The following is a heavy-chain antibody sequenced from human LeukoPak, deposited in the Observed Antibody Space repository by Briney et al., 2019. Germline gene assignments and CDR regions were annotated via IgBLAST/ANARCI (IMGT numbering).Heavy chain of an antibody. CDR2: INYSGST. CDR3: GRLRPTVVRGVISPSYSDTSGPIGR. CDR1: GGSFSGYY. D-gene: IGHD3-10*01. V-gene: IGHV4-34*01. J-gene: IGHJ4*01. Sequence: SATLSLTCSVSGGSFSGYYWTWIRQPPKKGLEWIGEINYSGSTTYHPSFKSRVTISSDPSKNQVSLTLTSVSAADMAMYYCGRLRPTVVRGVISPSYSDTSGPIGRWGPGTLVTVSS.